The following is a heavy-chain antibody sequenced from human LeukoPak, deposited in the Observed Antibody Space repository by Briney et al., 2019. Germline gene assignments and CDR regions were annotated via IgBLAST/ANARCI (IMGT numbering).Heavy chain of an antibody. CDR3: VRRGYSYGS. Sequence: SETLSLTCAVYGGSFSGYYWSWIRQPPGKGLEWIGEINHSGNTNYNPSLKSRVTISVDTSKNQFSLKLSSVTAADTAVYYCVRRGYSYGSWGQGTLVTVSS. CDR2: INHSGNT. J-gene: IGHJ4*02. V-gene: IGHV4-34*01. CDR1: GGSFSGYY. D-gene: IGHD5-18*01.